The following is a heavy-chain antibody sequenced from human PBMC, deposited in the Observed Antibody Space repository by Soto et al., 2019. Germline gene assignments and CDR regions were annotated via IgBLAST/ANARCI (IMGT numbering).Heavy chain of an antibody. D-gene: IGHD3-22*01. CDR2: ISPKSGNI. CDR1: GYTFTRNG. V-gene: IGHV1-18*01. Sequence: QVHLVQSGAEVKKPGASVNVSCKTSGYTFTRNGISWVRQAPGQGLEWMGWISPKSGNIKYAQKFQGSVIMTTDTSTGTAYMALRSLRADDTAVYYCVKDSDSNSWPSRDVWGPGMTVTGSS. J-gene: IGHJ6*02. CDR3: VKDSDSNSWPSRDV.